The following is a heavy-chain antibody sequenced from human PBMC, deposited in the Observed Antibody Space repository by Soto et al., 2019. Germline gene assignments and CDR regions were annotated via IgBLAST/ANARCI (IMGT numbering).Heavy chain of an antibody. J-gene: IGHJ4*02. CDR3: ARETHTMVRGVNIDY. D-gene: IGHD3-10*01. V-gene: IGHV6-1*01. CDR1: GDSVSSNSAA. Sequence: SQTLSLTCVISGDSVSSNSAAWNWIRQSPSRGLEWLGRTYYRSKWYNDYAVSVKSRITINPDTSKNQFSLQLNSVTPEDTAVYYCARETHTMVRGVNIDYWGQGTLVTVSS. CDR2: TYYRSKWYN.